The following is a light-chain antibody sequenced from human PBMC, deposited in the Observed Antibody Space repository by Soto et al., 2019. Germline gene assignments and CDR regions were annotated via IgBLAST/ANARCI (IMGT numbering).Light chain of an antibody. CDR1: QSVSSSY. CDR3: QQYHNWPA. CDR2: GAS. J-gene: IGKJ1*01. V-gene: IGKV3-20*01. Sequence: EIVLTQSPGTLSLSPGERATLSCRASQSVSSSYLAWYQQKPGQAPRLLIYGASSRATGIPDRFSGSGSGTDFTLTISSLQSEDSAVYYCQQYHNWPAFGQGTKVDIK.